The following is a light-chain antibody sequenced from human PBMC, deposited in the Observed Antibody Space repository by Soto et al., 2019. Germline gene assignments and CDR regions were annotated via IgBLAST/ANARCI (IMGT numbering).Light chain of an antibody. Sequence: EIVMTQCPATLSVSPGERATLSCRASQSVSSNLVWYQQKPGQAPRLLIYGASTRATGIPARFSGSGSGTEFTLTISSLQSEDFAVYYCQQYKNWPPVTFGQGTKLEIK. CDR1: QSVSSN. CDR3: QQYKNWPPVT. CDR2: GAS. V-gene: IGKV3-15*01. J-gene: IGKJ2*01.